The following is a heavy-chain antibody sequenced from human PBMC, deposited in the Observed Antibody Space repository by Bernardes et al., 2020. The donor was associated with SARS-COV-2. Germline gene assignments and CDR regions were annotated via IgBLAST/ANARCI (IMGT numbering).Heavy chain of an antibody. V-gene: IGHV2-70*11. J-gene: IGHJ6*02. CDR2: IDWDDDK. Sequence: SGPTLVKPTQTLTLTCTFSGFSLSTNGMSVTWIRQPPGKALEWLARIDWDDDKYYSTSLKTRLTISKDTSKNQVVLRMTNMDPVDTATYYCARKDQRSHRGVMDVWGQGTTVTVSS. D-gene: IGHD1-1*01. CDR3: ARKDQRSHRGVMDV. CDR1: GFSLSTNGMS.